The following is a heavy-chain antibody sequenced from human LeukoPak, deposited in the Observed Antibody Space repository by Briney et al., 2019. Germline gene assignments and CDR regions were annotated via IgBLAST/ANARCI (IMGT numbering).Heavy chain of an antibody. J-gene: IGHJ3*02. D-gene: IGHD2-2*02. CDR1: GFTFSSYA. CDR2: ISSSSSYI. V-gene: IGHV3-21*01. Sequence: GGSLRLSCAASGFTFSSYAMSWVRQAPGKGLEWVSSISSSSSYIYYADSVKGRFTISRDNAKNSLYLQMNSLRAEDTAVYYCAREYRNAFDIWGQGTMVTVSS. CDR3: AREYRNAFDI.